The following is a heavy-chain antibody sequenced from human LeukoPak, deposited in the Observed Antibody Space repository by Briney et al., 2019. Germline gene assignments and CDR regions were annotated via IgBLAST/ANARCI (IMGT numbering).Heavy chain of an antibody. CDR3: ASRGGVRNFDWSSDAFDI. J-gene: IGHJ3*02. CDR1: GFTFSSYS. Sequence: PGGSLRLSRAASGFTFSSYSMNWVRQAPGKGLEWVSSISSSSSYIYYADSVKGRFTISRDNAKNSLYLQMNSLRAEDTAVYYCASRGGVRNFDWSSDAFDIWGQGTMVTVSS. D-gene: IGHD3-9*01. CDR2: ISSSSSYI. V-gene: IGHV3-21*01.